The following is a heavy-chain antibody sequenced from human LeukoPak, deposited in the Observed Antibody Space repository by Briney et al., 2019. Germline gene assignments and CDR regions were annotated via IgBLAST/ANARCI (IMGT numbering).Heavy chain of an antibody. D-gene: IGHD3-10*01. J-gene: IGHJ4*02. V-gene: IGHV3-74*01. Sequence: GGSLRLSCAASGFTFSSYSMNWVRQAPGKGLVWVSRINSDGSSTSYADSVKGRFTISRDNAKNTLYLQMNSLRAEDTAVYYCARVTGGYYGSGSYWKLDYWGQGTLVTVSS. CDR3: ARVTGGYYGSGSYWKLDY. CDR2: INSDGSST. CDR1: GFTFSSYS.